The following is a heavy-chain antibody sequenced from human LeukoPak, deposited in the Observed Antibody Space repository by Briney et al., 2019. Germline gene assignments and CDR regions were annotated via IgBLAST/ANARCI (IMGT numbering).Heavy chain of an antibody. J-gene: IGHJ4*02. CDR3: AGGPDYVDY. CDR1: GFTFSDYW. V-gene: IGHV3-7*04. Sequence: GGSLRLSCAASGFTFSDYWMSWVRQAPGKGLEWVANIKEDGSEKYYVDSVEGRFTISRDNAENSLYLQMNSLRAEDTAVYYCAGGPDYVDYWGQGTLVTVSA. CDR2: IKEDGSEK.